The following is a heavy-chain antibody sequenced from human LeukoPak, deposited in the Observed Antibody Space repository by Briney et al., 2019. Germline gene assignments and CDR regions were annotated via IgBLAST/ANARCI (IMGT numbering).Heavy chain of an antibody. D-gene: IGHD6-6*01. J-gene: IGHJ6*02. CDR1: GFTFSSYA. CDR2: ISGSGGST. CDR3: ASPIAARQGYYYYGMDV. V-gene: IGHV3-23*01. Sequence: GGSLRLSCAASGFTFSSYAMSWVRQAPGKGLEWVSAISGSGGSTYYADSVKGRFTISRDSSKNTLYLQMNSLRAEDTAVYYCASPIAARQGYYYYGMDVWGQGTTVTVSS.